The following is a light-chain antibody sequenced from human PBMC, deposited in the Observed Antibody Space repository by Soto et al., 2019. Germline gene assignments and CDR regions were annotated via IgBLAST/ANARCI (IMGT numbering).Light chain of an antibody. V-gene: IGKV3D-20*02. CDR2: GAS. CDR1: QSVGSK. J-gene: IGKJ4*01. CDR3: QQRSDPLT. Sequence: VVTQSPATLYLNPRERDPISFRASQSVGSKLAWYQQKPGQAPRLLIYGASNRATGIPDRFSGSGSETDFTLTISRLEPEDFAVYYCQQRSDPLTSGGGTKVDI.